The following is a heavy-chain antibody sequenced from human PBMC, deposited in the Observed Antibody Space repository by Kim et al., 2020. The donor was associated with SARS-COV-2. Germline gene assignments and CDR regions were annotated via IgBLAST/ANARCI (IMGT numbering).Heavy chain of an antibody. V-gene: IGHV3-13*01. Sequence: NGRFTISRDNAKNSMYLQMESLRAGDTAVYYCARGGYWSGGTCYEGGLDVWGQGTTVTVSS. CDR3: ARGGYWSGGTCYEGGLDV. D-gene: IGHD2-15*01. J-gene: IGHJ6*02.